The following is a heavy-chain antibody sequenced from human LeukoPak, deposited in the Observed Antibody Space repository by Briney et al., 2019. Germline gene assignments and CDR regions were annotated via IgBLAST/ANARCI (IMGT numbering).Heavy chain of an antibody. CDR2: IWYDGSNK. CDR3: AGQQLARDYYYYGMDV. D-gene: IGHD6-13*01. V-gene: IGHV3-33*01. CDR1: GFTFSSYG. Sequence: PGGSLRLSCAASGFTFSSYGMHWVRQAPGKGLEWVAVIWYDGSNKYYADSVKGRFTISRDNSENTLYLQMNSLRAEDTAVYYCAGQQLARDYYYYGMDVWGQGTTVTVSS. J-gene: IGHJ6*02.